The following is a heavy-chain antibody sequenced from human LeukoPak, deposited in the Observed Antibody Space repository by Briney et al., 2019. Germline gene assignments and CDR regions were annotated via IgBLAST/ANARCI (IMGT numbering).Heavy chain of an antibody. Sequence: PSETLSPTCPVSDGSTTSLLWSWIRQPPGKGLEWIAYIHYTEHSNYNPSLKSRVTISIDTSTNQVSLMLSSVTAADTAVYFCARDRRREQEHAFHVWGQGPILRVSS. J-gene: IGHJ3*01. CDR3: ARDRRREQEHAFHV. V-gene: IGHV4-59*01. D-gene: IGHD1/OR15-1a*01. CDR2: IHYTEHS. CDR1: DGSTTSLL.